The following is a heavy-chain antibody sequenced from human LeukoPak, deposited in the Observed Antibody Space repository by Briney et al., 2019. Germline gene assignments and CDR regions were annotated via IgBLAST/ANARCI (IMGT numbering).Heavy chain of an antibody. Sequence: ETPSLTCNVSGASITTYYWNWIRQSPGKGLEWIAYIHDTWNTNYNPSLKSRVTISIETSKNQFSLKLSSVTAADTAVYYCARAELGGVYFDYWGQGTLVTVSS. CDR3: ARAELGGVYFDY. V-gene: IGHV4-59*08. CDR1: GASITTYY. J-gene: IGHJ4*02. CDR2: IHDTWNT. D-gene: IGHD1-7*01.